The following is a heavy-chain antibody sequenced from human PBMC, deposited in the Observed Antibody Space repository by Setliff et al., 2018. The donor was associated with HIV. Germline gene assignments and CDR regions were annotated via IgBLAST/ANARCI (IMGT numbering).Heavy chain of an antibody. Sequence: ASVKVSCKASGYTFTSFDINWVRQATGQGLEWMGWMNPNSGNSGFAQKFQGRVTMTRKSSISTAYMELSSLRFDDTAVYYCTRIRAMVRGVTSYDAFDIWGQGTKVTVSS. D-gene: IGHD3-10*01. CDR2: MNPNSGNS. V-gene: IGHV1-8*01. CDR1: GYTFTSFD. J-gene: IGHJ3*02. CDR3: TRIRAMVRGVTSYDAFDI.